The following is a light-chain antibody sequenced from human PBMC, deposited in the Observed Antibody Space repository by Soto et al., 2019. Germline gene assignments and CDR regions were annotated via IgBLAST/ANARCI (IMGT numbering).Light chain of an antibody. CDR1: SNDVGGYNF. V-gene: IGLV2-11*01. J-gene: IGLJ1*01. CDR3: CSYVGSDSSFV. Sequence: QSARTQPRSLSVSPGQSVTSSCTGTSNDVGGYNFVSWYQQHPGKVPKLVIYDVNIRPSGVPDRFSASKSGITASLTISGLQAEDEADYYCCSYVGSDSSFVFGSGTKVTVL. CDR2: DVN.